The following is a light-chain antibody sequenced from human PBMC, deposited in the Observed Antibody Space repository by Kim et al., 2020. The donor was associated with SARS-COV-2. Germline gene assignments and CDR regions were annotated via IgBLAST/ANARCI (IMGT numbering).Light chain of an antibody. V-gene: IGKV1-27*01. CDR3: QKYNSAPWT. CDR1: QGISNN. J-gene: IGKJ1*01. Sequence: DIQMTQSPSSLSASVGDRVTITCRASQGISNNLAWYQQKPGKVPKLLIYVASTMHSGVPSRFSGSGSGTDFTLTISSLQPEDVATYYCQKYNSAPWTFGQGTKVDIK. CDR2: VAS.